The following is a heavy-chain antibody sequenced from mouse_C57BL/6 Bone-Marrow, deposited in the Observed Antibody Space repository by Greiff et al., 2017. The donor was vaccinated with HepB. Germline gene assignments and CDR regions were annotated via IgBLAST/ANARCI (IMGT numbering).Heavy chain of an antibody. CDR1: GFSLSTFGMG. CDR2: IWWDDDK. CDR3: ARMVIYYYGSWFAY. V-gene: IGHV8-8*01. D-gene: IGHD1-1*01. Sequence: QVTLKESGPGILQPSQTLSLTCSFSGFSLSTFGMGVGWIRQPSGKGLEWLAHIWWDDDKYYNPALKSRLTISKDTSKNQVFLKIANVDTADTATYYCARMVIYYYGSWFAYWGQGTLVTVSA. J-gene: IGHJ3*01.